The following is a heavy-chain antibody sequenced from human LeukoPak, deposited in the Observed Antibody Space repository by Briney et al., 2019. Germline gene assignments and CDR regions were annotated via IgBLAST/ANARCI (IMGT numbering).Heavy chain of an antibody. V-gene: IGHV4-38-2*02. CDR3: ARERIERYTYASSDFDY. CDR1: GYSISSDYY. D-gene: IGHD5-18*01. CDR2: VSHSGST. J-gene: IGHJ4*02. Sequence: PSEILSLTCTVSGYSISSDYYWGWIRQPPGKGLEWIASVSHSGSTYYNPSLKSRVTISVDTSKNQFSLKVTSVTAADTALYYCARERIERYTYASSDFDYWGRGTLVTVSS.